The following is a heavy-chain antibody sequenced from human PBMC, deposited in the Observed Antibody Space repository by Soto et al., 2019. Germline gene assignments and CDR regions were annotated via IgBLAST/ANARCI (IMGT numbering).Heavy chain of an antibody. J-gene: IGHJ4*02. CDR3: ERRGGRGLWSSTFDY. Sequence: PGESLKISCHASGYGFTSYWIAWVRQQPGKGLEWMGIVYPGDSDARYSPSFQGQVTMSADKSINTAYLQWTSLKASDSAIYYCERRGGRGLWSSTFDYWGRGTQVTVSS. CDR1: GYGFTSYW. CDR2: VYPGDSDA. V-gene: IGHV5-51*01. D-gene: IGHD3-10*01.